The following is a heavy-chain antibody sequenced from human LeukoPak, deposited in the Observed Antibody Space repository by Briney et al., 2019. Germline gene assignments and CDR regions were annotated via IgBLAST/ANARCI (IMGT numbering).Heavy chain of an antibody. V-gene: IGHV4-39*07. Sequence: PSETLSLTCTVSDGSISSNTYYWGWIRQPPGKGLEWIGSIYYSGSTYYNPSLKSRVTISVDRSKNQFSLKLSSLTAADTAVYYCARGPIAVAGTGRGFFDYWGQGTLVTVSS. CDR3: ARGPIAVAGTGRGFFDY. D-gene: IGHD6-19*01. CDR2: IYYSGST. CDR1: DGSISSNTYY. J-gene: IGHJ4*02.